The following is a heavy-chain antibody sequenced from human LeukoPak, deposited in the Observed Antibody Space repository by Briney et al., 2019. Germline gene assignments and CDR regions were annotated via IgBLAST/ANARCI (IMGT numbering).Heavy chain of an antibody. CDR3: ARAVRSCSATRCISINSFDY. J-gene: IGHJ4*02. V-gene: IGHV3-53*01. D-gene: IGHD2-15*01. CDR2: TYSDGNT. CDR1: GFSVSSDY. Sequence: GGSLRLSCAASGFSVSSDYMSWVRQAPGKGRECVSVTYSDGNTYYADSVKGRFTASRDSSKNMLYLQMNSLRAEDTAVYYCARAVRSCSATRCISINSFDYWGQGTLVAVSS.